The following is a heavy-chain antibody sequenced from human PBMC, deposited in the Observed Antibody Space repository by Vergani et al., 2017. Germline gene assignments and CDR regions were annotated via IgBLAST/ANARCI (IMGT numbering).Heavy chain of an antibody. Sequence: QVQLVESGGGVVQPGRSLRLSCAASGFTFSSYGMHWVRQAPGKGLEWVAVISYDGSNKYYADSVKGRFTISRDNSKNTLYLQMNSLRAEDTAVYYCARGLVVVPAAMRYWGQGTLITVSS. CDR2: ISYDGSNK. V-gene: IGHV3-30*03. J-gene: IGHJ4*02. CDR3: ARGLVVVPAAMRY. CDR1: GFTFSSYG. D-gene: IGHD2-2*01.